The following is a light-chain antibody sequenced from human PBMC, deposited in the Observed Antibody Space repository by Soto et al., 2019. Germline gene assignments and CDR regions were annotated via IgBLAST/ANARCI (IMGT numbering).Light chain of an antibody. J-gene: IGKJ1*01. CDR2: QAS. CDR1: QSISSW. CDR3: QQYNSNSAT. Sequence: DIQMTQSPSTLSASVGDRVTITCRASQSISSWLAWYQQKPGKAPKLLIYQASSLQSGVPSKFSGSGSETEFTLTISSLLPDDFATYFCQQYNSNSATFGPGTKVDIK. V-gene: IGKV1-5*03.